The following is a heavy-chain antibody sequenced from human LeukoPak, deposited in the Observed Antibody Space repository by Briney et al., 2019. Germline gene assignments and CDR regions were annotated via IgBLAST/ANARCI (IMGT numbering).Heavy chain of an antibody. Sequence: GSLRLSCAASGFTFSSYAMSWVRQPPGKGLEWIGSIYYSGSTYYNPSLKSRVTISVDTSKNQFSLKLSSVTAADTAVYYCARQTGMAPDAFDIWGQGTMVTVSS. J-gene: IGHJ3*02. V-gene: IGHV4-39*01. CDR3: ARQTGMAPDAFDI. CDR1: GFTFSSYA. D-gene: IGHD1-14*01. CDR2: IYYSGST.